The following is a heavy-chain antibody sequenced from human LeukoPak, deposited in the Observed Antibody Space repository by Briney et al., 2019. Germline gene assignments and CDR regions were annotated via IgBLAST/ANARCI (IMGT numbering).Heavy chain of an antibody. CDR2: INPSGGST. J-gene: IGHJ4*02. CDR3: ATRGFSVVDY. Sequence: GASVKVSCKASGYTFTSYYMHWVRQAPGQGLEWMGIINPSGGSTSYAQKFQGRVTMTEDTSTDTAYMELSSLRSEDTAVYYCATRGFSVVDYWGQGTLVTVSS. CDR1: GYTFTSYY. V-gene: IGHV1-46*01. D-gene: IGHD2-15*01.